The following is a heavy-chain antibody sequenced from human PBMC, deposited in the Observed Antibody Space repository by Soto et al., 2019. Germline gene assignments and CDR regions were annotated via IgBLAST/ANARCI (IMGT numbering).Heavy chain of an antibody. J-gene: IGHJ5*02. D-gene: IGHD2-8*01. CDR3: ARGVAPMVYAIRGAWFDP. Sequence: SETLSLTCTVSGGSISSGGYYWSWLRQHPGKGLEWIGYIYYSGSTYYNPSLKSRVTISVDTSKNQFSLKLSSVTAADTAVYYCARGVAPMVYAIRGAWFDPWGQGTLVTVSS. CDR1: GGSISSGGYY. CDR2: IYYSGST. V-gene: IGHV4-31*03.